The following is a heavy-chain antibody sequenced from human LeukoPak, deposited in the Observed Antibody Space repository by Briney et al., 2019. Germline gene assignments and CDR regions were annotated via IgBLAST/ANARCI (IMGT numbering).Heavy chain of an antibody. CDR1: GGSISSYY. D-gene: IGHD1-26*01. J-gene: IGHJ4*02. Sequence: PSETLSLTCTVSGGSISSYYWSWIRQPPGKGLEWIGYIYYSGSTNYNPSLKSRVTISVDTSKNQFSLKLSSVTAADTAVYYCARESGSYYREDLRASDYWGQGTLVTVSS. CDR2: IYYSGST. CDR3: ARESGSYYREDLRASDY. V-gene: IGHV4-59*01.